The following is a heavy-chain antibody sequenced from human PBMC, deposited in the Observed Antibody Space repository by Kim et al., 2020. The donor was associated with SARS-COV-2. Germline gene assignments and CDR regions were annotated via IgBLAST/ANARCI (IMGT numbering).Heavy chain of an antibody. V-gene: IGHV4-59*08. CDR2: IYYSGST. CDR3: ARVNYYYYMDV. CDR1: GGSISSYY. D-gene: IGHD2-21*01. J-gene: IGHJ6*03. Sequence: SETLSLTCTVSGGSISSYYWSWIRQPPGKGLEWIGYIYYSGSTNYNPSLKSRVTISVDTSKNQFSLKLSSVTAADTAVYYCARVNYYYYMDVWGKGTTVTVSS.